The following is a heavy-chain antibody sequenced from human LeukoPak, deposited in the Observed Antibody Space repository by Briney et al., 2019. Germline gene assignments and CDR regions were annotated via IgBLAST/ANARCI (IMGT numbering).Heavy chain of an antibody. CDR2: ISKDGSNK. Sequence: GGSLRLSCAASGFTFSSHAMHWVRQAPGKGLEWVAVISKDGSNKYYADSVKGRFTISRDNSKNTLYLQMNGLRAEDTAVYYCAKDWGYASGTYCDYWGQGTLVTVSS. CDR3: AKDWGYASGTYCDY. CDR1: GFTFSSHA. D-gene: IGHD3-10*01. V-gene: IGHV3-30*18. J-gene: IGHJ4*02.